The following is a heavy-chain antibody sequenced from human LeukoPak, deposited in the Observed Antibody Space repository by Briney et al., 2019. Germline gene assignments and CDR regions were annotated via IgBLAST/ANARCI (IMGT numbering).Heavy chain of an antibody. Sequence: SVKVSCKASGGTFSSYAISWVRQAPGQGLEWMGGIIPIFGTANYAQKFQGRVTITADASTSTAYMELSSLRSEDTAVYYCARDSRSTSCYTCVDVWGKGTTVTVSS. CDR3: ARDSRSTSCYTCVDV. D-gene: IGHD2-2*02. J-gene: IGHJ6*04. CDR2: IIPIFGTA. CDR1: GGTFSSYA. V-gene: IGHV1-69*13.